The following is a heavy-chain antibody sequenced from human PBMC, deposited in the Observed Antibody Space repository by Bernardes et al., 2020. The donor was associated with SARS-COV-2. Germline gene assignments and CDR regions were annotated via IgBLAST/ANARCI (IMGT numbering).Heavy chain of an antibody. Sequence: GGSLRLSCTASGFSFNNYGMHWVRQAPGKGLEWVAFISYEGSRKYYLDSLKGRFTVSRDFSKDTLYLQMNSLREDDTAVYYCVKRRSIFELWAGNFDFWGQGTLVTVSS. J-gene: IGHJ4*02. CDR2: ISYEGSRK. D-gene: IGHD3-10*01. CDR1: GFSFNNYG. CDR3: VKRRSIFELWAGNFDF. V-gene: IGHV3-30*18.